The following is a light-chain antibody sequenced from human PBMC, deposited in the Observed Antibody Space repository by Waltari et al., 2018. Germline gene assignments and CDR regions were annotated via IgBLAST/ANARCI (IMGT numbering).Light chain of an antibody. Sequence: EIVLTQSPATLSLSPGERATLSCRASQSVSSYLAWYQQKPGQAPRLLIYDASNRATGIPARFSGSGSGTDFTLTISSLEPEDFAVYYCQQYDNLVITFGQGTRLEIK. CDR3: QQYDNLVIT. CDR1: QSVSSY. V-gene: IGKV3-11*01. CDR2: DAS. J-gene: IGKJ5*01.